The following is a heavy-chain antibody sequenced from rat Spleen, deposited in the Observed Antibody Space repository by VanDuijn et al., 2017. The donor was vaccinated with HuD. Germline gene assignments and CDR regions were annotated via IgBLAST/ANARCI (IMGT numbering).Heavy chain of an antibody. V-gene: IGHV2-19*01. D-gene: IGHD5-1*01. Sequence: QVQLKESGPGLVQPSQTLSLTCTVSGFSLTDYSVHWVRQPPGKGLEWMGRIQSGGSTDYNSALKSRLSISRDTSKNQVFLKMNSLQTDDTAIYYCTREHNWGFDYWGQGVMVTVSS. J-gene: IGHJ2*01. CDR2: IQSGGST. CDR1: GFSLTDYS. CDR3: TREHNWGFDY.